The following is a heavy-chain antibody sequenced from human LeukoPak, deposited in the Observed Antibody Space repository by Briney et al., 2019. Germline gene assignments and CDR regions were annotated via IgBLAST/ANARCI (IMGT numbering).Heavy chain of an antibody. D-gene: IGHD1-7*01. Sequence: ASVKVSCKASGYTFNRYYMHWVRQAPGHGLEWMGWLNPNSGVTKYAQKFQGRVTMTRDTSISTAYMELSSLRSGDTAVYYCAREDNWNYDYWGQGTLVTVSS. CDR3: AREDNWNYDY. CDR2: LNPNSGVT. V-gene: IGHV1-2*02. J-gene: IGHJ4*02. CDR1: GYTFNRYY.